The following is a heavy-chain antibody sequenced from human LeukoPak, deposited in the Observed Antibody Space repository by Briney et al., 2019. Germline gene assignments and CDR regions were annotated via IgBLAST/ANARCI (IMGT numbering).Heavy chain of an antibody. CDR1: GGSISSSSYY. CDR3: ARVVNHRIAADVSIDY. D-gene: IGHD6-13*01. V-gene: IGHV4-39*07. J-gene: IGHJ4*02. CDR2: IYYSGST. Sequence: PSETLSLTCTVSGGSISSSSYYWGWIRQPPGKGLEWIGSIYYSGSTYYNPSLKSRVTISVDTSKNQFSLKLSSVTAADTAVYYCARVVNHRIAADVSIDYWGQGTLVTVSS.